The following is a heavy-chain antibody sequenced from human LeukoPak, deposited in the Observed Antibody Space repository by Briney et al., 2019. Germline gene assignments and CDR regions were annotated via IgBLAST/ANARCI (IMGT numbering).Heavy chain of an antibody. D-gene: IGHD1-26*01. CDR1: GFTFSSYA. Sequence: GGSLRLSCAASGFTFSSYAMSWVRQAPGKGLEWVSAISGSGGSTYYADSVKGRFTISRDNSKNTLYLQMNSLGAEDTAVYYCAKLWELRRYFDYWGQGTLVTVSS. J-gene: IGHJ4*02. CDR2: ISGSGGST. V-gene: IGHV3-23*01. CDR3: AKLWELRRYFDY.